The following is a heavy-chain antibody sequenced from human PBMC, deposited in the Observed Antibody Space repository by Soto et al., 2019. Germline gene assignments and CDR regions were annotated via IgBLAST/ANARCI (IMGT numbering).Heavy chain of an antibody. CDR3: ARPLYPGILGVTNFDF. D-gene: IGHD1-26*01. CDR1: GGSISNSNHY. V-gene: IGHV4-39*01. CDR2: IYYSGST. Sequence: PSETLSLTCTVSGGSISNSNHYWGWIRQPPGKGLEWIGSIYYSGSTHYNPSLKSRVTISVDTSKNRFSLKLSSVTAADTAVYYCARPLYPGILGVTNFDFWGQGTLVTVSS. J-gene: IGHJ4*02.